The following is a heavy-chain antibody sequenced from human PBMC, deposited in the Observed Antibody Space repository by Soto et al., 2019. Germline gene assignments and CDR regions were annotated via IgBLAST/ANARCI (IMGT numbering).Heavy chain of an antibody. D-gene: IGHD6-13*01. CDR3: ARVYSSSPVEDV. CDR1: XGTXXXXX. Sequence: QVQLVQSGAEVKKPGSSVKVSCKASXGTXXXXXISXXXXXXXXXLEWMGRIIPIFGTANYAQKFQGRVTITADESTSTAYMELSSLRSEDTAVYYCARVYSSSPVEDVWGQGTTVTVSS. J-gene: IGHJ6*02. V-gene: IGHV1-69*01. CDR2: IIPIFGTA.